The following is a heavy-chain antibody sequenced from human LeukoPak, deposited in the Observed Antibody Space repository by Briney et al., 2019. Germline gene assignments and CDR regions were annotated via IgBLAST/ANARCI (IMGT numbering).Heavy chain of an antibody. Sequence: ASVKVSCKASGYTFTSYAMNWVRQAPGQGLEWMGWINPNSGGTNYAQKFQGRVTMTRDTSISTAYMELSRLRSDDTAVYYCAREALDTIFGVVIRLNYYYYYMDVWGKGTTVTVSS. J-gene: IGHJ6*03. D-gene: IGHD3-3*01. CDR2: INPNSGGT. CDR3: AREALDTIFGVVIRLNYYYYYMDV. CDR1: GYTFTSYA. V-gene: IGHV1-2*02.